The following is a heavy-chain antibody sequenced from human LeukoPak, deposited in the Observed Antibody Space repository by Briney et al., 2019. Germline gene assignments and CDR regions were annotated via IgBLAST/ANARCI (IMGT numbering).Heavy chain of an antibody. CDR1: GFTFSSYA. Sequence: GGSLSVSCAASGFTFSSYAMNWVRQAPGKGLEWVSAISGSAGSTYYADSVKGRFTISRDNSKNTLYLQMNSLRAEDTAVYYCAKDALGEYYDSSGYPRGDYYFDYWGQGTLVTVSS. CDR3: AKDALGEYYDSSGYPRGDYYFDY. CDR2: ISGSAGST. J-gene: IGHJ4*02. D-gene: IGHD3-22*01. V-gene: IGHV3-23*01.